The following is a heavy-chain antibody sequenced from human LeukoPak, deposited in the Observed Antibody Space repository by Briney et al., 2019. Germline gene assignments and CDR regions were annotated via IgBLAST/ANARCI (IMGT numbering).Heavy chain of an antibody. CDR2: ISYDGSNK. Sequence: PGGSLRLSCTASGFTFSNYWMHWVRQAPGKGLEWVAAISYDGSNKYYADSVKGRFTISRDNSKNTLFLQMNSLRDEDTAVYYCANPAHPHTHGYSYGYGKSVWGQGTMVTVSS. CDR1: GFTFSNYW. J-gene: IGHJ3*01. V-gene: IGHV3-30*18. CDR3: ANPAHPHTHGYSYGYGKSV. D-gene: IGHD5-18*01.